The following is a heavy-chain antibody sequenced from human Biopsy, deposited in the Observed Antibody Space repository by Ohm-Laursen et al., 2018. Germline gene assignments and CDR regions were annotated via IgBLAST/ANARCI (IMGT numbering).Heavy chain of an antibody. CDR3: ARVVGAATGFDQ. J-gene: IGHJ4*02. CDR2: IWSSGTT. CDR1: GGSISGYY. Sequence: SETLSLTCSISGGSISGYYWNWIRQSPGKGLEWIGYIWSSGTTDYNPSPQSRVSMSLELSTDQFSLKVDSVTAADTAVYYCARVVGAATGFDQWGQGIPVTVSS. D-gene: IGHD1-26*01. V-gene: IGHV4-59*01.